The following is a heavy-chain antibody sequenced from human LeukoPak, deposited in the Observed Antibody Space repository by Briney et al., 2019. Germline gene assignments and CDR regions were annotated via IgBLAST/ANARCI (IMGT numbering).Heavy chain of an antibody. J-gene: IGHJ4*02. CDR1: GFTFSSYD. D-gene: IGHD1-26*01. Sequence: GGSLRLSCAASGFTFSSYDMHWVRQATGKGLEWVSAIGTAGDTYYPGSVKGRFTISRENAKNSLYLQMNSLRAGDTAVYYCAKAGIVGATTYFDYWGQGTLVTVSS. CDR3: AKAGIVGATTYFDY. CDR2: IGTAGDT. V-gene: IGHV3-13*01.